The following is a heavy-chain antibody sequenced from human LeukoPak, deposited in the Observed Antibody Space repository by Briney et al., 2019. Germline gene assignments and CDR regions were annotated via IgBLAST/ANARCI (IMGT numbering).Heavy chain of an antibody. Sequence: PSETLSLTCAVYGGSFSGYYWSWIRQPPGKGLEWIGEINHSGSTNYNPSLKSRVTISVDTSKNQFSLKLSSVTAADTAVYYCARRGRWGMIGYFDYWGQGTLVTVSS. J-gene: IGHJ4*02. CDR3: ARRGRWGMIGYFDY. CDR2: INHSGST. D-gene: IGHD2-8*02. CDR1: GGSFSGYY. V-gene: IGHV4-34*01.